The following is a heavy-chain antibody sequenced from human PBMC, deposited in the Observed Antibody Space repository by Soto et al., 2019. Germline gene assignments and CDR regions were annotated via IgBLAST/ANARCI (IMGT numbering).Heavy chain of an antibody. J-gene: IGHJ6*02. V-gene: IGHV4-31*03. Sequence: SETLSLTCTVSGGSISSGGYYWSWIRQHPGKGLEWNGYIYYSGSTYYNPSLKSRVTISVDTSKNQFSLKLSSVTAADTAVYYCARDSRGSYYYYYGMDVWGQGTTVTVSS. CDR3: ARDSRGSYYYYYGMDV. CDR1: GGSISSGGYY. CDR2: IYYSGST. D-gene: IGHD1-26*01.